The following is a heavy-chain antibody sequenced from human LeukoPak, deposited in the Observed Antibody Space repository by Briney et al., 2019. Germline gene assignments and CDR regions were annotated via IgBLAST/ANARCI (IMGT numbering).Heavy chain of an antibody. CDR2: ISDSGGNT. CDR1: GFTISSYA. J-gene: IGHJ4*02. Sequence: GGSLRLSCAASGFTISSYAMSWVRQAPGKGLEWVSGISDSGGNTYYADSVKGRFTISRDNSKNTLYLQMNSLRAEDTAVYYCAKRVLISPYDWGQGTLVTVSS. V-gene: IGHV3-23*01. D-gene: IGHD3-16*01. CDR3: AKRVLISPYD.